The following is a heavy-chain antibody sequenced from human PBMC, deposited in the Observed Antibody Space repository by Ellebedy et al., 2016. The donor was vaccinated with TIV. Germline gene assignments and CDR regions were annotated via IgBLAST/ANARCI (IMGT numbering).Heavy chain of an antibody. V-gene: IGHV4-38-2*02. J-gene: IGHJ6*02. CDR3: AREGYYDHTGYLYYHHGMDV. CDR2: IYHDGST. CDR1: GYSINSGYY. Sequence: GSLRLPXSVSGYSINSGYYWGWVRQSPEKGLEWIGGIYHDGSTFYNPSLKSRASISLDTSKNQFSLNLNSVTAADTAVYYCAREGYYDHTGYLYYHHGMDVWGRGTTVTVSS. D-gene: IGHD3-22*01.